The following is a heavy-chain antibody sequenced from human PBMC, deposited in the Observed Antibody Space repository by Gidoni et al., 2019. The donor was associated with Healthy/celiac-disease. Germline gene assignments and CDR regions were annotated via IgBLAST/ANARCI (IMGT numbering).Heavy chain of an antibody. Sequence: LIDWDDDKYYSTSLKTRLTISKDTSKNQVVLTMTNMDPVDTATYYCARDRTFDIWGQGTMVTVSS. J-gene: IGHJ3*02. CDR2: IDWDDDK. CDR3: ARDRTFDI. V-gene: IGHV2-70*01.